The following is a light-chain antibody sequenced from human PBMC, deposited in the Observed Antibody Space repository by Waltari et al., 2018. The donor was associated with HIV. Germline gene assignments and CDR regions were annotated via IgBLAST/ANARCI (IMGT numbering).Light chain of an antibody. CDR3: QQYNDWPT. CDR1: QSVASN. V-gene: IGKV3-15*01. J-gene: IGKJ1*01. CDR2: AAS. Sequence: EIVMTQSPATLSVSPGERATLSCRTSQSVASNLAWYQQKPGQAPRLRMYAASSRAAGLPARFSAWGSGTEFTLIIDSLQSDDFALYYCQQYNDWPTFGRGTRVEI.